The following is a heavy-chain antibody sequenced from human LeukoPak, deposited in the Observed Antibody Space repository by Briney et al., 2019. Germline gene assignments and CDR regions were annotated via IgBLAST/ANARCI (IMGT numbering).Heavy chain of an antibody. CDR2: ISSSRSTI. CDR1: GFTFNTYS. CDR3: AREWDSRTYDYYYYIDG. D-gene: IGHD6-13*01. J-gene: IGHJ6*03. Sequence: GGSLRLSCAASGFTFNTYSMNWVRQAPGKGLEWLSYISSSRSTIYYADSVKGRFTVSRDNAKNSLFLQLNSLRAEDTGVYYCAREWDSRTYDYYYYIDGWGTGTTVTVSS. V-gene: IGHV3-48*04.